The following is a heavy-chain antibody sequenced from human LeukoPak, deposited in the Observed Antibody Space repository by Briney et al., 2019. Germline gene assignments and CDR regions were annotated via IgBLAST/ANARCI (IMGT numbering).Heavy chain of an antibody. CDR3: ARDITMVRGVIIRNGWFDP. Sequence: GGSLRLSCAASGFTFSSYSMNWVRQAPGKGLEWVSSISSSSSYIYYADSVKGRFTISRDNAKNSLYLQMNSLRAEDTAVYYCARDITMVRGVIIRNGWFDPWGQGTLVTVSS. J-gene: IGHJ5*02. CDR2: ISSSSSYI. CDR1: GFTFSSYS. V-gene: IGHV3-21*01. D-gene: IGHD3-10*01.